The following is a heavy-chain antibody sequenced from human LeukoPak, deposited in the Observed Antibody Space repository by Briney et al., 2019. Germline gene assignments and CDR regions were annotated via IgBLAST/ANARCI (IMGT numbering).Heavy chain of an antibody. CDR2: IKQDGSEK. D-gene: IGHD1-26*01. V-gene: IGHV3-7*01. CDR1: GFTHRSYR. CDR3: ARDGIVGATAFVY. J-gene: IGHJ4*02. Sequence: GGSLRLSCAATGFTHRSYRMNGGRQAPGKGLEWVAHIKQDGSEKYYVDSVKGRFTISRDNAKNSLSLQMNSLRAEDTAVYYCARDGIVGATAFVYWGQGTLVSVSS.